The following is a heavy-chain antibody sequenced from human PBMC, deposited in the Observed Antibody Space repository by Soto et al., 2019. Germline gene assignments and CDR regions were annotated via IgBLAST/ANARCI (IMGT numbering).Heavy chain of an antibody. J-gene: IGHJ4*02. CDR1: GFSLSTSGVG. V-gene: IGHV2-5*02. Sequence: QITLKESGPPLVKPTQTLTLTCTFSGFSLSTSGVGVGWIRQPPGKALEWLALIYWDDDKRYSPSLKSRLTITKXPXXXQXVLTMTNMDPVDTATYYCAHRPSYCSGGSCYSGFDYWGQGTLVTVSS. D-gene: IGHD2-15*01. CDR2: IYWDDDK. CDR3: AHRPSYCSGGSCYSGFDY.